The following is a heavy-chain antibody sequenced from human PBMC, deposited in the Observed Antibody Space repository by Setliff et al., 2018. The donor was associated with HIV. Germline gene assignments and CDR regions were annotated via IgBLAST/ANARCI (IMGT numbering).Heavy chain of an antibody. D-gene: IGHD3-3*01. CDR1: GFKFSDYV. J-gene: IGHJ6*02. CDR2: MSYDEKNK. CDR3: TRATYFSFWGGDMYGMDV. Sequence: LRLSCVGSGFKFSDYVMHWVRQAPGKGLEWVAVMSYDEKNKDYGDSVKGRFIISRDNSKNTLNLQINSLRPEDTAVYYCTRATYFSFWGGDMYGMDVWGQGTTVTV. V-gene: IGHV3-30*03.